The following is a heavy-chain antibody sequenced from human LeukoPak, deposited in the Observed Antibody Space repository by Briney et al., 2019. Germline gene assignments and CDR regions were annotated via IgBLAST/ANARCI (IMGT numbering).Heavy chain of an antibody. CDR1: GGTFSSYA. Sequence: SVKVSCKASGGTFSSYAISWVRQAPGQGLEWMGGIIPIFGTANYAQKFQGRVTITADESTSTAYMELSSLRSEDTAVYYCARVIGSGCYNWFDPWGQGTLVTVSS. V-gene: IGHV1-69*13. CDR3: ARVIGSGCYNWFDP. J-gene: IGHJ5*02. D-gene: IGHD6-19*01. CDR2: IIPIFGTA.